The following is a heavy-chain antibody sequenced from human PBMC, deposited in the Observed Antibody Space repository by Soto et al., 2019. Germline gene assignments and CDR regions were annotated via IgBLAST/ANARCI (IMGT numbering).Heavy chain of an antibody. Sequence: LSLTCTVSGGSISSGDYYWSWIRQPPGKGLEWIGYIYYSGSTYYNPSLKSRVTISVDTSKNQFSLKLSSVTAADTAVYYCARVSPRYSSSWPYFDYWGQGTLVTVSS. V-gene: IGHV4-30-4*01. CDR3: ARVSPRYSSSWPYFDY. CDR1: GGSISSGDYY. D-gene: IGHD6-13*01. J-gene: IGHJ4*02. CDR2: IYYSGST.